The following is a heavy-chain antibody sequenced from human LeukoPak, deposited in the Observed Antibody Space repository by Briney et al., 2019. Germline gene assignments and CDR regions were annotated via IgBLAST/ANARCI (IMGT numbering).Heavy chain of an antibody. CDR3: ARDVEMATIRWFDP. CDR1: GYTFTSYA. D-gene: IGHD5-24*01. V-gene: IGHV1-69*13. Sequence: GASVKVSCKASGYTFTSYAISWVRQAPGQGLEWMGGIIPIFGTANYAQKFQGRVTITADVSTSTAYMELSSLRSEDTAVYYCARDVEMATIRWFDPWGQGTLVTVSS. CDR2: IIPIFGTA. J-gene: IGHJ5*02.